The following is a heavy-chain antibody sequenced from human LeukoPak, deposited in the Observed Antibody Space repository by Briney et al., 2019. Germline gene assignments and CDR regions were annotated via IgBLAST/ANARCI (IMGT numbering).Heavy chain of an antibody. V-gene: IGHV1-3*01. Sequence: ASVKVSCKASGYTFTSYAMHWVRQAPGQRLEWMGWINAGNGNTKYSQKFQGRVTITRDTSASTAYMELSSLRSEDTAVYYCARVKYYYDSSGILGNWGQGTLVTVSS. D-gene: IGHD3-22*01. CDR1: GYTFTSYA. CDR2: INAGNGNT. CDR3: ARVKYYYDSSGILGN. J-gene: IGHJ4*02.